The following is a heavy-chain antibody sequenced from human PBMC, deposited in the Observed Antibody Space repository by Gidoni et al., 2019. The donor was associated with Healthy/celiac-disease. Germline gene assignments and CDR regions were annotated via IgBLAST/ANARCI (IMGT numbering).Heavy chain of an antibody. D-gene: IGHD3-22*01. CDR1: GGTFSSYA. J-gene: IGHJ4*02. CDR3: ARDGGSADYYDSSGYYYVY. V-gene: IGHV1-69*04. CDR2: IIPILGKA. Sequence: QVHMVQTGAELKKPGSLVKVSCKASGGTFSSYAISWVRQAPGQGLEWMGRIIPILGKAHNAQKFQGRVTITADKSTSTAYMELSSLRAEDTAVYYCARDGGSADYYDSSGYYYVYWGQGTLVTVSS.